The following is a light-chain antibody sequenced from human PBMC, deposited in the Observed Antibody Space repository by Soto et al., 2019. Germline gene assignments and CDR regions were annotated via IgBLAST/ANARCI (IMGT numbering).Light chain of an antibody. J-gene: IGLJ1*01. CDR3: GTWDSSLSAEV. V-gene: IGLV1-51*01. CDR1: SSNIGNNY. Sequence: QSVLTQPPSVSAAPGQMVTISCSGSSSNIGNNYVSWYQQLPGAAPKLLIYDNNKRPSGIPDRFSGSKSGTSATPGITGLQTGDEADYYCGTWDSSLSAEVFGTGTKLTVL. CDR2: DNN.